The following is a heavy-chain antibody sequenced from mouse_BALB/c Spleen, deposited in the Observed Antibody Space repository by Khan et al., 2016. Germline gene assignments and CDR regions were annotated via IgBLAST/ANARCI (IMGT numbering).Heavy chain of an antibody. CDR3: AREGWGYYAMDY. J-gene: IGHJ4*01. CDR2: IWGDGST. Sequence: VQLQESGPGLVAPSQSLSITCTVSGFSLIAYGVNWVRQPPGKGLEWLGMIWGDGSTDYNSALKSRLNITKDNSKSQVFLKMNSLQSDDTARYYCAREGWGYYAMDYWGQGTSVTVSS. V-gene: IGHV2-6-7*01. CDR1: GFSLIAYG.